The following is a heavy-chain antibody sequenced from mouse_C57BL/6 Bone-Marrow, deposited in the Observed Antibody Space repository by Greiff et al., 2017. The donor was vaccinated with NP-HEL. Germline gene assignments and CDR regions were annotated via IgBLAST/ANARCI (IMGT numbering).Heavy chain of an antibody. Sequence: QVQLQQSGAELVRPGTSVKVSCKASGYAFTNYLIEWVKQRPGQGLEWIGVINPGSGGTNYNEKFKGKATLTADKSSSTAYMQLSSLTSEDSAVYFCARCYYSNFDWYFDVWGTGTTVTVSS. CDR1: GYAFTNYL. J-gene: IGHJ1*03. D-gene: IGHD2-5*01. CDR2: INPGSGGT. CDR3: ARCYYSNFDWYFDV. V-gene: IGHV1-54*01.